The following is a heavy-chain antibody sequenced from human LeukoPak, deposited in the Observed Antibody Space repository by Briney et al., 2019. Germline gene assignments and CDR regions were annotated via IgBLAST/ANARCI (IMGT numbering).Heavy chain of an antibody. V-gene: IGHV1-69*05. Sequence: SVKVSCKASGGTFSSYAISWVRQATGQGLEWMGRIIPIFGTANYAQKFQGRVTITTDESTSTAYMELSSLRSEHTAVYYCARVHKESKRTTYDYWGQGTLVTISS. D-gene: IGHD1-14*01. CDR2: IIPIFGTA. CDR1: GGTFSSYA. CDR3: ARVHKESKRTTYDY. J-gene: IGHJ4*02.